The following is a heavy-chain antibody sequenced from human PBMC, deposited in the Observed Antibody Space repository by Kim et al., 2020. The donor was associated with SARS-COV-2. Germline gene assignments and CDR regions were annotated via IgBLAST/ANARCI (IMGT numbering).Heavy chain of an antibody. D-gene: IGHD3-10*01. Sequence: GGSLRLSCAASGFTFSSYAMSWVRQAPGKGLEWVSAISGSGGSTYYADSVKGRFTISRDNSKNTLYLQMNSLRAEDTAVYYCAKSLLLWFGELLPFDYWGQGTLVTVSS. V-gene: IGHV3-23*01. CDR1: GFTFSSYA. J-gene: IGHJ4*02. CDR3: AKSLLLWFGELLPFDY. CDR2: ISGSGGST.